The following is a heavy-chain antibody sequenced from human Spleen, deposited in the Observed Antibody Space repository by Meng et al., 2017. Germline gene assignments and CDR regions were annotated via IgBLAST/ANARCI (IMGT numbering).Heavy chain of an antibody. CDR2: IIPIFGTA. J-gene: IGHJ4*02. Sequence: SVKVSCKASGGTFSSYAISWVRQAPGQGLEWMGGIIPIFGTANYAQKFQGRVTITADESTSTAYMELSSLRSEDTAVYYCARVRYYDSSGLFDYWRQGTLVTVSS. CDR1: GGTFSSYA. CDR3: ARVRYYDSSGLFDY. V-gene: IGHV1-69*13. D-gene: IGHD3-22*01.